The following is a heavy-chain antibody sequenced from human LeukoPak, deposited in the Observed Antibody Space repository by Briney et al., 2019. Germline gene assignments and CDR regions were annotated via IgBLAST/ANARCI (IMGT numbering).Heavy chain of an antibody. CDR2: ISDGGSTT. CDR1: GFTFGSYS. Sequence: PGGSLRLSCVASGFTFGSYSMNWVRQAPGKGLVWVSRISDGGSTTTYADSVKGRFTISRDNAKNTLYLQMNGLRAEDTAVYYCSRSAYYDGSGNYYDYWGQGTLVTVSS. J-gene: IGHJ4*02. CDR3: SRSAYYDGSGNYYDY. V-gene: IGHV3-74*01. D-gene: IGHD3-22*01.